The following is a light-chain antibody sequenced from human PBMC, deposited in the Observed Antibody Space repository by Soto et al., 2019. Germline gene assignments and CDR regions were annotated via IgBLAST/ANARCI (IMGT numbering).Light chain of an antibody. CDR3: NSFAGGSRWV. Sequence: QSALTQPPSASGSPGQSVTISCTGTGSDVGAYNFVSWYQQRPGKAPKAIIYEVEKRPSGVPDRFSGSKSGNTASLTVSGLQADDEADYYCNSFAGGSRWVFGGGTKLTVL. CDR1: GSDVGAYNF. V-gene: IGLV2-8*01. CDR2: EVE. J-gene: IGLJ3*02.